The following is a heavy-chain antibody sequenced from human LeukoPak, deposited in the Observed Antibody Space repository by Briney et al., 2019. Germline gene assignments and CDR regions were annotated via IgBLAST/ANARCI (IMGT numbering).Heavy chain of an antibody. CDR3: ARGGFALNVPVVGLNWFDP. Sequence: GGSLRLSCAASGFTVSSNFMNWVRQAPGKGLVWVSRINSDGSSTTYAGSVKGRFTISRDNAKNTLYLQMNSLRAEDTAVYYCARGGFALNVPVVGLNWFDPWGQGTLVTVSS. J-gene: IGHJ5*02. D-gene: IGHD2-2*01. V-gene: IGHV3-74*03. CDR1: GFTVSSNF. CDR2: INSDGSST.